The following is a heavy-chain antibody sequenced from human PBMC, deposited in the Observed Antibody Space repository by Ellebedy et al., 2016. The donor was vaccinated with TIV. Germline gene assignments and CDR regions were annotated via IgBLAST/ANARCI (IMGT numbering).Heavy chain of an antibody. J-gene: IGHJ6*03. CDR3: GTPMVGDFSHYYMDV. V-gene: IGHV1-8*01. CDR2: VNPNSGYT. CDR1: GYTFTSYD. Sequence: ASVKVSXXASGYTFTSYDIHWVRQAPGQGLEWMGWVNPNSGYTGYAQMFQGRVTMTRNTSINTAYMELRSLRSDDTAVYYCGTPMVGDFSHYYMDVWGKGTTVTVSS. D-gene: IGHD5-18*01.